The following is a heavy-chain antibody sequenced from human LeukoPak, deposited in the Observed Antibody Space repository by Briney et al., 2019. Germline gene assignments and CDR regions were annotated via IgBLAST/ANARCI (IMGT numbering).Heavy chain of an antibody. D-gene: IGHD2-2*02. CDR2: MYHSGST. J-gene: IGHJ3*02. Sequence: SETLSLTCAVSGYSISSGYYWGWIRQPPGKGLEWIGSMYHSGSTYYNPSLKSRVTIAVDTSKNQFSLKLSSVTAADTAVYYCARLDIVVVPAAIGIHDAFDIWGQGTMVTVSS. CDR1: GYSISSGYY. CDR3: ARLDIVVVPAAIGIHDAFDI. V-gene: IGHV4-38-2*01.